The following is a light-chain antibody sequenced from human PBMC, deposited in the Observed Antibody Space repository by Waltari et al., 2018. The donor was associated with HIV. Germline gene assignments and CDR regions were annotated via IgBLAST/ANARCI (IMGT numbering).Light chain of an antibody. Sequence: QLVLTQSPSASASLGASVKLTCTLSSGHSPYAIAWHQQQPEKGPRYLMKLNSDGSHSKGDVIPDRFSGSSSGAERYLTISSLQSEDEADYYCQTWGTGILVFGGGTKLTVL. CDR1: SGHSPYA. J-gene: IGLJ3*02. CDR3: QTWGTGILV. V-gene: IGLV4-69*01. CDR2: LNSDGSH.